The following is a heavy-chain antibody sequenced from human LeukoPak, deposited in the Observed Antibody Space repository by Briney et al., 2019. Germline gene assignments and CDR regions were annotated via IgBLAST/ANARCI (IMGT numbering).Heavy chain of an antibody. J-gene: IGHJ4*02. V-gene: IGHV3-21*01. D-gene: IGHD2-2*01. CDR2: ISGDSRYI. CDR1: GFTFSSYS. CDR3: ARAPTVLVGYCSSSSCQADY. Sequence: GGSLRLSCAASGFTFSSYSMNWVRQAPGKGLEWVSAISGDSRYIYYADSVRGRFTISRDNAENSLYLQMNILRVEDTAVYYCARAPTVLVGYCSSSSCQADYWGQGTLVTVSS.